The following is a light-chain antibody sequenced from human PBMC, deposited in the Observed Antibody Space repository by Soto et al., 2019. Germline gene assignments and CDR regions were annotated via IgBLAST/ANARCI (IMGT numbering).Light chain of an antibody. CDR3: QQYSTWPRT. Sequence: EIVMTQSPATLSLSPLEIVALSGRASQSVSSNLAWYQQGPGQAPRLLIFGASSRATGVPARFSGSGSGTEFTLSISSLQSEDFAVYYCQQYSTWPRTFGQGTKVDIK. J-gene: IGKJ1*01. V-gene: IGKV3-15*01. CDR2: GAS. CDR1: QSVSSN.